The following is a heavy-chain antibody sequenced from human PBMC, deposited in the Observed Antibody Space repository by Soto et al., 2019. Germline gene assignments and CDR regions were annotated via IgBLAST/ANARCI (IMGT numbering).Heavy chain of an antibody. J-gene: IGHJ4*02. V-gene: IGHV3-23*01. D-gene: IGHD6-13*01. Sequence: EVQLLESGGGLVQPGESLRLSCAGSGFSFSTYAMNWVRQSPGKRLEWVSGISAHDGGTYYADSVRGRFTISRDNSKNTVYLQMNSLRAEDTAVYYCAKDPCSSWYCKYFEYWGQGTLVTVSS. CDR1: GFSFSTYA. CDR2: ISAHDGGT. CDR3: AKDPCSSWYCKYFEY.